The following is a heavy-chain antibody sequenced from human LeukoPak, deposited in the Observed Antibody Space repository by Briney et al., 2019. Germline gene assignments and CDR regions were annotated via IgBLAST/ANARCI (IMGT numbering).Heavy chain of an antibody. CDR1: GFTFSDYY. CDR3: ARARDGYNSGAFDI. Sequence: KPGGSLRLSCAASGFTFSDYYMSWIRQAPGKGLEWVSYSSSSGSTIYYADSVKGRFTISRDNAKNSLYLQMNSLRAEDTAVYYCARARDGYNSGAFDIWGQGTMVTASS. V-gene: IGHV3-11*04. D-gene: IGHD5-24*01. J-gene: IGHJ3*02. CDR2: SSSSGSTI.